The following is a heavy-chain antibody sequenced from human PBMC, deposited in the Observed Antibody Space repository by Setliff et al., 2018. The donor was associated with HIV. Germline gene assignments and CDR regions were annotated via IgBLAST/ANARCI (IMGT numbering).Heavy chain of an antibody. CDR2: IDYSGSA. CDR3: ARRPPLTTGREYYFDF. D-gene: IGHD1-1*01. Sequence: KPSETLSLTCAVSGVSITSATYYWSWIRHSPGKGLEWIGYIDYSGSAFYNPSLKSRVTISVDTSKNQFSLKLNSVTAADTAVYYCARRPPLTTGREYYFDFWGQGTLVTVSS. CDR1: GVSITSATYY. V-gene: IGHV4-31*11. J-gene: IGHJ4*02.